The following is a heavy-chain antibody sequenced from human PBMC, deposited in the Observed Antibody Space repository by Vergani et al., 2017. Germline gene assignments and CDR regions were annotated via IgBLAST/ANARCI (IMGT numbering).Heavy chain of an antibody. CDR2: ISGSGGST. CDR1: GFTFSSYA. D-gene: IGHD5-18*01. CDR3: AKGLPVDTAMVSNWFDP. V-gene: IGHV3-23*01. Sequence: EVQLLESGGGLVQPGGSLRLSCAASGFTFSSYAMSWVRQAPGKGLGWVSAISGSGGSTYYADSVKGRLTISSDNSKNTLYLQMNSLRAEDTAVYYCAKGLPVDTAMVSNWFDPWGQGTLVTVSS. J-gene: IGHJ5*02.